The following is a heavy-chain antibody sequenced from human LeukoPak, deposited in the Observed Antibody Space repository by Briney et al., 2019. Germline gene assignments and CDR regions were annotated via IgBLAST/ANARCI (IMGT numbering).Heavy chain of an antibody. V-gene: IGHV1-18*01. Sequence: ASVKVSCKASGYTFTSYGISWVRQAPGQGLEWMGWISAYNGNTNYAQKLQGRVTMTTDTSTSTAYMELRSLRSDDTAVYYCARSSRAYDFWSGYYPYYFDYWGQGTLVAVSS. D-gene: IGHD3-3*01. CDR1: GYTFTSYG. CDR3: ARSSRAYDFWSGYYPYYFDY. J-gene: IGHJ4*02. CDR2: ISAYNGNT.